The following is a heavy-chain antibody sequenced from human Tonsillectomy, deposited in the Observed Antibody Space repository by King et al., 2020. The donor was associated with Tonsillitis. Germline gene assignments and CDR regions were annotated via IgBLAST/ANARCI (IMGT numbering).Heavy chain of an antibody. CDR2: ISGSGGST. J-gene: IGHJ4*02. CDR3: AKDVRVGGYYGSGSYVDY. Sequence: VQLVESGGGLVQPGGSLRLSCAASGFTFSSYAMSWVRQAPGKGLEWVSAISGSGGSTYYADSVKGRFTISRDNSKNTLYLQMNSLRAEDTAVYYCAKDVRVGGYYGSGSYVDYWGQGTLVTVSS. V-gene: IGHV3-23*04. D-gene: IGHD3-10*01. CDR1: GFTFSSYA.